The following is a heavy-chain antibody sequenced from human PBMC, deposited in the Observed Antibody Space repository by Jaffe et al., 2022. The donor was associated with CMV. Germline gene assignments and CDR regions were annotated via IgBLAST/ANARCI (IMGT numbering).Heavy chain of an antibody. CDR3: ARRVAVAGFVLRKKARDDAFDI. V-gene: IGHV5-51*01. CDR2: IYPGDSDT. Sequence: EVQLVQSGAEVKKPGESLKISCKGSGYSFTSYWIGWVRQMPGKGLEWMGIIYPGDSDTRYSPSFQGQVTISADKSISTAYLQWSSLKASDTAMYYCARRVAVAGFVLRKKARDDAFDIWGQGTMVTVSS. D-gene: IGHD6-19*01. J-gene: IGHJ3*02. CDR1: GYSFTSYW.